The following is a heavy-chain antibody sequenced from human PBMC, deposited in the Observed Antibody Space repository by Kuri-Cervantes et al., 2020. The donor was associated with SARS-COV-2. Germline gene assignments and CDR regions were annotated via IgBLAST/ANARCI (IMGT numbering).Heavy chain of an antibody. CDR2: ISYDGSNK. CDR3: AKSAPCDECKYMDV. J-gene: IGHJ6*03. V-gene: IGHV3-30*18. CDR1: GFTFSSYG. Sequence: GESLKISCAASGFTFSSYGMHWVRQAPGKGLEWVAVISYDGSNKYYADSVKGRFTISRDNSKNTLYLQMNSLRAEDTAVYYCAKSAPCDECKYMDVWGKGTAVTVSS.